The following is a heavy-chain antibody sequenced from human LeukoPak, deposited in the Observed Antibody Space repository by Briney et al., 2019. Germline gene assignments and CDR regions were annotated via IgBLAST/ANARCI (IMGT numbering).Heavy chain of an antibody. D-gene: IGHD6-13*01. CDR2: ISYDGSNK. V-gene: IGHV3-30-3*01. J-gene: IGHJ4*02. CDR1: GFTFSSYA. CDR3: ARGPRYSSSHFDY. Sequence: GALRLSCAASGFTFSSYAMHWVRQAPGKGLEWVAVISYDGSNKYYADSVKARFTISRDNSKNTLYLQMNSLRAEDTAVYYCARGPRYSSSHFDYWGQGTLVTVSS.